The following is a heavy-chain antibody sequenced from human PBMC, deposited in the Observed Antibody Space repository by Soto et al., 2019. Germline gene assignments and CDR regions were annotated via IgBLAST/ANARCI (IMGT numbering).Heavy chain of an antibody. CDR3: AREGLVTAATPWFDF. CDR2: ISYDGSNK. V-gene: IGHV3-30-3*01. D-gene: IGHD2-2*02. J-gene: IGHJ4*02. Sequence: QVQLLESGGGVVQPGRSLRLSCAASGFTFSSYAMHWVRQAPGKGLEWVAVISYDGSNKYYADSVKGRFTISRDNSKNTLYLQMNSLRADDTAVYYCAREGLVTAATPWFDFWGQGTLVTVSS. CDR1: GFTFSSYA.